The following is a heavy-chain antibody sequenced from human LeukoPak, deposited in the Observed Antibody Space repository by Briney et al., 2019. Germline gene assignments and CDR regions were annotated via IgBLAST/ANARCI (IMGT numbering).Heavy chain of an antibody. J-gene: IGHJ6*02. V-gene: IGHV3-30*18. CDR2: ISYDGNDK. D-gene: IGHD3-10*01. CDR1: EFTFSNYG. Sequence: GGSLRLSCVASEFTFSNYGMHWVRQAPGKGLEWVAVISYDGNDKYYADSAKGRFTISRDISKNTLYLQMNTLRTEDTAVYYRAKDSVWFGDLLGGMDVWGQGTTVTVSS. CDR3: AKDSVWFGDLLGGMDV.